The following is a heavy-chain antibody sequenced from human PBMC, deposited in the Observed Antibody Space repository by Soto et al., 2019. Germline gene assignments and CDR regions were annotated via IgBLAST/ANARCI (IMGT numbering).Heavy chain of an antibody. CDR3: ARAKAPLYSSSWYWFAP. V-gene: IGHV4-59*08. D-gene: IGHD6-13*01. J-gene: IGHJ5*02. CDR2: IYYSGST. CDR1: GGSISSYY. Sequence: PSETLSLTCTVSGGSISSYYWSWIRQPPGKGLEWIGYIYYSGSTNYNPSLKSRVTISVDTSKNQFSLKLSSVTAADTAVYYCARAKAPLYSSSWYWFAPWGQGTLVTVSS.